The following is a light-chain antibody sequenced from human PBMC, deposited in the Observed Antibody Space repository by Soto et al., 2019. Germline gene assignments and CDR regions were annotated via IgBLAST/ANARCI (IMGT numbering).Light chain of an antibody. J-gene: IGLJ1*01. V-gene: IGLV1-36*01. CDR3: AAWDDSLNADV. CDR1: SSNIGNNG. CDR2: YDD. Sequence: QSVLTQAPSVSGAPRQRVTISCSGSSSNIGNNGVNWYQQVPGKAPKLLIYYDDLKPSGVSKRFSGSKSGTSASLAISGLQSEDEADYYCAAWDDSLNADVFGIGTKLTVL.